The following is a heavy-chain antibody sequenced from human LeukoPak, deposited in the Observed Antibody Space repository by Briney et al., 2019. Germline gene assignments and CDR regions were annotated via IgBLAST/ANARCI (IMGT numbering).Heavy chain of an antibody. Sequence: GGSLRLSCAASGFTFSSYWMSWVRQAPGKGLEWVANIKQDGSEKYYVDSVKGRFTISRDNAKNSLYLQMNSLRAEDTAVYYCARDLLGLLWFGELSNDGAFDIWGQGTMVTVSS. D-gene: IGHD3-10*01. V-gene: IGHV3-7*01. CDR1: GFTFSSYW. CDR3: ARDLLGLLWFGELSNDGAFDI. J-gene: IGHJ3*02. CDR2: IKQDGSEK.